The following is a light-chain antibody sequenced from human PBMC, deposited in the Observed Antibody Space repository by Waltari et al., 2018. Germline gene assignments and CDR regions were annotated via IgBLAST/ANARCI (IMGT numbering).Light chain of an antibody. V-gene: IGKV3-11*01. CDR3: QQRSTWPRLT. Sequence: EIVLTQSPPTLSLSPGENATLSCRASQSVSTSLTWYQQKPGQATRLLIYDASTRATGIPVRFSGRGSGTDFTLTISSLEPEDFAVYYCQQRSTWPRLTFGGGTKVEIK. CDR1: QSVSTS. J-gene: IGKJ4*01. CDR2: DAS.